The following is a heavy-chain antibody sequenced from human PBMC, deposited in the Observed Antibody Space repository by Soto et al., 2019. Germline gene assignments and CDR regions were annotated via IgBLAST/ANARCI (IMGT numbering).Heavy chain of an antibody. Sequence: SVKVSCKASGGTFSSYAISWVRQAPGQGLEWMGGIIPIFGTANYAQKFQGRVTITADESTSTAYMELSSLRSEDTAVYYCAREERGQQWTPRWFDPWGEGSLVTVSS. CDR2: IIPIFGTA. V-gene: IGHV1-69*13. D-gene: IGHD6-13*01. CDR1: GGTFSSYA. CDR3: AREERGQQWTPRWFDP. J-gene: IGHJ5*02.